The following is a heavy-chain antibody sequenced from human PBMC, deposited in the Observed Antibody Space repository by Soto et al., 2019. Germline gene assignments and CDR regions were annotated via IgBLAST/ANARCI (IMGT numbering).Heavy chain of an antibody. CDR3: AHSGGDYDFWSGYPKHNWFDP. J-gene: IGHJ5*02. V-gene: IGHV2-5*02. Sequence: ESGPTLVNPTQTLTLTCTFSVFSLITPGVGVGWIRQPPGQALEWLPLIYWDDDKRYSPSLKSRLTITKDTSKSQVVLTMTTMDPVDTATYYCAHSGGDYDFWSGYPKHNWFDPWGQGTLVTVSS. CDR1: VFSLITPGVG. CDR2: IYWDDDK. D-gene: IGHD3-3*01.